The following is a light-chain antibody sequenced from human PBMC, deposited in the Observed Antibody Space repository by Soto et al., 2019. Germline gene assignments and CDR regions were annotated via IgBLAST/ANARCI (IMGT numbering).Light chain of an antibody. J-gene: IGKJ1*01. CDR2: DAS. CDR3: LQYNNWPLT. Sequence: IMLTQSPATLSVSPGERATLSCRASQSVSNNLAWYQQKPGQAPVLLSYDASGGATGNPARFSGSGSGTEFTLTISSLQSEDFAVYYCLQYNNWPLTFGQGTKVDI. V-gene: IGKV3-15*01. CDR1: QSVSNN.